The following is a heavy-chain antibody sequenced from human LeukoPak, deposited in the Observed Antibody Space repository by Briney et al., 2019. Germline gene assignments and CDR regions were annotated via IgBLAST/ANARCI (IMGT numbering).Heavy chain of an antibody. CDR3: ARLWDSSSSLDY. D-gene: IGHD6-6*01. CDR1: GGSISSYY. CDR2: IYYSGGT. V-gene: IGHV4-59*08. Sequence: SETLSLTCTVSGGSISSYYWTWIRQPPGKGLGLEWIGYIYYSGGTNYNPSLKSRVTISIDTSKNQVSLKLSSVTAEDSAVYYCARLWDSSSSLDYWGQGTLVTVSS. J-gene: IGHJ4*02.